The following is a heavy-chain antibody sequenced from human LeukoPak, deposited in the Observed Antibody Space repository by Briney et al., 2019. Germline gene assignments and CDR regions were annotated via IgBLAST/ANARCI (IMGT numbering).Heavy chain of an antibody. CDR2: ISSSGSTK. CDR3: ARGPYSSNWYVDY. CDR1: GFTFSSYE. J-gene: IGHJ4*02. D-gene: IGHD6-13*01. V-gene: IGHV3-48*03. Sequence: GGSLRLSCAASGFTFSSYEMNWVRQAPGKGLEWVSYISSSGSTKYNADSVKGRFTISRDSAKNSLYLQMNSLRAEDTAVYYCARGPYSSNWYVDYWGQGTLVTVAS.